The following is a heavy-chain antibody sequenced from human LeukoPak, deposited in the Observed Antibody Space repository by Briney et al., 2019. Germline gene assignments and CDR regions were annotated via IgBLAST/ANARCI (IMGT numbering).Heavy chain of an antibody. CDR1: GGSISTYY. D-gene: IGHD3-10*01. J-gene: IGHJ6*03. CDR3: AKTLRDLFSSYYYYYMDV. V-gene: IGHV4-59*01. Sequence: SETLSLTCTVSGGSISTYYWSWIRQPPGKGPEWIGYIYYSGGTNYNPSLKSRVTISVDTSKNQFSLKLSSVTAADTAVYYCAKTLRDLFSSYYYYYMDVWGKGSTVTVS. CDR2: IYYSGGT.